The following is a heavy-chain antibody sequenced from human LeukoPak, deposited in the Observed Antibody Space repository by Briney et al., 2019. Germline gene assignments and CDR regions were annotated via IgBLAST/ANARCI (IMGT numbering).Heavy chain of an antibody. J-gene: IGHJ4*02. Sequence: GGSLRLSCAASGFILSSFWMHWVRQGPGKGLVWVSGSKSDGRRTTYADSVKGRFTISRDNAKNSLYLQMNSLRAEDTAVYYCARDRKYYYGSGSSHGPFDYWGQGTLVTVSS. CDR3: ARDRKYYYGSGSSHGPFDY. D-gene: IGHD3-10*01. CDR2: SKSDGRRT. V-gene: IGHV3-74*01. CDR1: GFILSSFW.